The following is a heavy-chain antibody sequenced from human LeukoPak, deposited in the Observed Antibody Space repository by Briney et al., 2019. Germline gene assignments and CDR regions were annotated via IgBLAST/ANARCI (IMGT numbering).Heavy chain of an antibody. J-gene: IGHJ4*02. CDR2: ISGSSSSI. Sequence: GGSLRLSCAASGFPFSSYAMTWVRQAPGKGLEYVSAISGSSSSIYYANSVKGRFTISRDDPKNTLYLQMNSLRIEDTAVYYCARGPSVPASTYHFDRWGQGTLVTVSS. V-gene: IGHV3-23*01. CDR1: GFPFSSYA. D-gene: IGHD2-2*01. CDR3: ARGPSVPASTYHFDR.